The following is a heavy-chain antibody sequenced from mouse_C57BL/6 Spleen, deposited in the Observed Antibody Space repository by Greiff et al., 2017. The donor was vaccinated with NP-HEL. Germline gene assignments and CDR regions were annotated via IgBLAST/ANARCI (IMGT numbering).Heavy chain of an antibody. CDR1: GYTFTSYW. D-gene: IGHD1-1*01. CDR2: IYPGSGST. Sequence: QVHVKQPGAELVKPGASVKMSCKASGYTFTSYWITWVKQRPGQGLEWIGDIYPGSGSTNYNEKFKSKATLTVDTSSSTAYMQLSSLTSEDSAVYYCARKEGYYGSSYDAMDYWGQGTSVTVSS. J-gene: IGHJ4*01. CDR3: ARKEGYYGSSYDAMDY. V-gene: IGHV1-55*01.